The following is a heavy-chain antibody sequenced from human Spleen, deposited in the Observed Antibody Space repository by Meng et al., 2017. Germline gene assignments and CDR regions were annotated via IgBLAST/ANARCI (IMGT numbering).Heavy chain of an antibody. D-gene: IGHD1-1*01. CDR1: GGSISGGSYF. CDR2: MYSSGGT. Sequence: LRLSCTVSGGSISGGSYFWSWIRQPAGKGLEWIGRMYSSGGTKYNPSLKSRVTISLDTSKNQFSLKLSSVTAADTAVYYCARDRVSYNWNAGSAYWGQGTLVTVSS. J-gene: IGHJ4*02. CDR3: ARDRVSYNWNAGSAY. V-gene: IGHV4-61*02.